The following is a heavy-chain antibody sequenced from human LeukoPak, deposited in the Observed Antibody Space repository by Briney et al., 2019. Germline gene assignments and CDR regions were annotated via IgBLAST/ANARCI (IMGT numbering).Heavy chain of an antibody. CDR3: ARSYCSSTSCSPYYYYYMDV. Sequence: TLSLTCTVSGGSISSGGYYWSWIRQHPGKGLEWIGYIHYSGSTYYNPSLKSRVTISVDTSKNQFSLKLSSVTAADTAVYYCARSYCSSTSCSPYYYYYMDVWGKGTTVTVSS. D-gene: IGHD2-2*01. J-gene: IGHJ6*03. CDR1: GGSISSGGYY. CDR2: IHYSGST. V-gene: IGHV4-31*03.